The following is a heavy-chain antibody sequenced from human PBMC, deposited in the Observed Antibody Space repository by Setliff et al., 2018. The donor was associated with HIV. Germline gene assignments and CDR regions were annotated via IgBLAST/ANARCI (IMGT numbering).Heavy chain of an antibody. Sequence: LSLSCAASGFSFSTYGMHWVRQAPGKGLDWVAVIKQDGSEKYYVDSVKGRFTISRDNAQNSLYLQMNSLRAEDTAVYYCARGYCSSTSCRYYFDYWGQGTLVTVSS. CDR1: GFSFSTYG. J-gene: IGHJ4*02. V-gene: IGHV3-7*01. CDR3: ARGYCSSTSCRYYFDY. D-gene: IGHD2-2*01. CDR2: IKQDGSEK.